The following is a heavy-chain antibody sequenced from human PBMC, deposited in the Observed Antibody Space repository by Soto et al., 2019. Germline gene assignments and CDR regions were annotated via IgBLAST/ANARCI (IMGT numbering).Heavy chain of an antibody. J-gene: IGHJ3*02. CDR1: GYPFTDYF. Sequence: ASVKVSCKASGYPFTDYFIHWVRQAPGQGLEWIGWINPYSGGADLSQKFQGRVTMTRDTSISTAYMEVSSLRSDDTAVFYCARLMHYSHSGGSSHSGFDMWGQGTLVTV. CDR3: ARLMHYSHSGGSSHSGFDM. D-gene: IGHD2-21*01. V-gene: IGHV1-2*02. CDR2: INPYSGGA.